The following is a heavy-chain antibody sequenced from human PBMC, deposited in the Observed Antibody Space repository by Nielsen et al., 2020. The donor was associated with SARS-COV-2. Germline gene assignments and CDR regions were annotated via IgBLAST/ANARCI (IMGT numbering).Heavy chain of an antibody. CDR2: INSDGSST. CDR3: ARDWSSGSGSSYYYYGMDV. D-gene: IGHD3-10*01. Sequence: WIRQPPGKGLVWVSRINSDGSSTSYADSVKGRFTISRDNAKNSVYLQMNSLKAEDTAVYYCARDWSSGSGSSYYYYGMDVWGQGTPVTVSS. J-gene: IGHJ6*02. V-gene: IGHV3-74*01.